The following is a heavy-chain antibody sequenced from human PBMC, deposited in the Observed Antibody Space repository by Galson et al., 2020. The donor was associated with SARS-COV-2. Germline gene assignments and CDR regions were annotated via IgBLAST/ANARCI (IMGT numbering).Heavy chain of an antibody. CDR1: GGTFSSYA. V-gene: IGHV1-69*01. Sequence: KISCKASGGTFSSYAISWVRQAPGQGLEWMGGIIPIFGTANYAQKFQGRVTITADESTSTAYMELSSLRSEDTAVYYCARDYWVRGVASYYYYYGIDVWGQGTTVTVSS. D-gene: IGHD3-10*01. J-gene: IGHJ6*02. CDR3: ARDYWVRGVASYYYYYGIDV. CDR2: IIPIFGTA.